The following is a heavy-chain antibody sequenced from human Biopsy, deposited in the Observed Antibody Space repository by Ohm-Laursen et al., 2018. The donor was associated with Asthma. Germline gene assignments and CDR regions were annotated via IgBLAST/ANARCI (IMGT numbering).Heavy chain of an antibody. Sequence: SPRLSCAASGFSFSRYGMHWVRQAPGKGLEWVAVTSFDGSNKYYGDSVKGRFTIARDNSKNTVYLQMNSLRAEDTAVYYCASYEVVTAILPMDVWGQGTTVTVSS. CDR1: GFSFSRYG. CDR2: TSFDGSNK. CDR3: ASYEVVTAILPMDV. J-gene: IGHJ6*02. V-gene: IGHV3-30*03. D-gene: IGHD2-21*02.